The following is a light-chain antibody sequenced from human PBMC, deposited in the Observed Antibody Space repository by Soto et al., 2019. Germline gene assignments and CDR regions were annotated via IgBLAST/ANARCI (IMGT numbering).Light chain of an antibody. CDR2: AAS. CDR1: QSISTH. J-gene: IGKJ1*01. Sequence: DIQMTQSPSSLSASVVGRVSITFRASQSISTHLSWYQQKPGKAPKLLIYAASSLQSWVPSRFTGSGSGTDFTLTISSLQPEDFATYYCQQSYTSWWTFGQGTRWIS. V-gene: IGKV1-39*01. CDR3: QQSYTSWWT.